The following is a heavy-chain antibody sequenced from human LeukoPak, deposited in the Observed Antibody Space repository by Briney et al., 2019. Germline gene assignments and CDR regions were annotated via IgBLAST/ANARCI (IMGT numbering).Heavy chain of an antibody. V-gene: IGHV3-74*01. CDR2: VKGDGSGT. J-gene: IGHJ4*02. CDR3: VRGNSGSRTTPFDY. Sequence: PGGSLRLSCAASGFTFSSYWMHWVRQGPGKGLVWVSRVKGDGSGTSHADSVKGRFTISRDNAKNTLFLQMTSLRAKDTAVYYCVRGNSGSRTTPFDYWGQGTLVTVSS. CDR1: GFTFSSYW. D-gene: IGHD6-19*01.